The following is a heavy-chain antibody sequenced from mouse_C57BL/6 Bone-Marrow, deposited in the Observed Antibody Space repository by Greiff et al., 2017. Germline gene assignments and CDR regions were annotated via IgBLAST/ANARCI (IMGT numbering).Heavy chain of an antibody. Sequence: QVQLQQPGAELVKPGASVKMSCKASGYTFTSYWITWVKQRPGQGLEWIGDIYPGSGSTNYNEKFKSKVTLTVDTSSSTAYMQLSSLTAEDSAVYYCARGYDGWGYWGQGTTLTASS. CDR1: GYTFTSYW. D-gene: IGHD2-3*01. CDR2: IYPGSGST. V-gene: IGHV1-55*01. CDR3: ARGYDGWGY. J-gene: IGHJ2*01.